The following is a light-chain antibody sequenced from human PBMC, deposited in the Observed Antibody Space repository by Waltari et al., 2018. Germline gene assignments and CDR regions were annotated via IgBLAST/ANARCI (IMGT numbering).Light chain of an antibody. CDR1: SSDLGRYQH. Sequence: QSALTQPAPVSGSPGQPIPILCPGTSSDLGRYQHVSCSQPPLGPPPNPLLYQSQHHPGKAPQLMLYDFRKRPSGVSNRFSGSKSGNTASLTISGLQSEDEADYYCTSYTSSSSSAYVVFGGGTKLTVL. CDR3: TSYTSSSSSAYVV. J-gene: IGLJ2*01. CDR2: DFR. V-gene: IGLV2-14*03.